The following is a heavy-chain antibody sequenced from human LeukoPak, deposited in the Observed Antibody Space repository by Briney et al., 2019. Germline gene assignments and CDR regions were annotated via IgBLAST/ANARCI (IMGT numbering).Heavy chain of an antibody. CDR3: ARGQGTVTTH. J-gene: IGHJ4*02. V-gene: IGHV4-34*01. Sequence: TSETLSLTCAVYGGSFSGYYWTWIRQPPGKGLEWVGEINHSGSANYNPSLMSRVTISLDTSKNHFSLNLSSVTAADTAVYYCARGQGTVTTHWGQGTLVTVSS. CDR2: INHSGSA. D-gene: IGHD4-11*01. CDR1: GGSFSGYY.